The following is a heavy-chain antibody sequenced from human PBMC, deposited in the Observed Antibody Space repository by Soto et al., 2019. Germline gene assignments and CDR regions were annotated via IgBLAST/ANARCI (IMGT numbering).Heavy chain of an antibody. CDR3: AHRQRHSQNSKYYGSGAPFDY. D-gene: IGHD3-10*01. CDR1: GFSLSTSGVG. Sequence: ESGPTLVNPTQTLTLTCTFSGFSLSTSGVGVGWIRQPPGKALEWLALIYWNDDKRYSPSLKSRLTITKDTSKNQVVLTMPNVDPVNTATYYCAHRQRHSQNSKYYGSGAPFDYWGQGTLVTVSS. J-gene: IGHJ4*02. V-gene: IGHV2-5*01. CDR2: IYWNDDK.